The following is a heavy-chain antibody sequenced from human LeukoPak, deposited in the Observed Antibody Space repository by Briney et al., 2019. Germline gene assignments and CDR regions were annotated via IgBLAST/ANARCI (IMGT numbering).Heavy chain of an antibody. Sequence: PGASVKVSCKASGYTFTGYYMHWVRQAPGQGLEWMGIINPSGGSTSYAQKFQGRVTMTRDMSTSTVYMELSSLRSEDTAVYYCARAEQLEPGVLEGWFDPWGQGTLVTVSS. D-gene: IGHD6-13*01. J-gene: IGHJ5*02. CDR2: INPSGGST. CDR1: GYTFTGYY. V-gene: IGHV1-46*01. CDR3: ARAEQLEPGVLEGWFDP.